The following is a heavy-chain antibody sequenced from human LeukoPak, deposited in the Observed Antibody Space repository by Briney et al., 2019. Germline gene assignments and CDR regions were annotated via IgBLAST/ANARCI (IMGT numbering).Heavy chain of an antibody. V-gene: IGHV3-21*01. CDR1: GFTFSSYS. J-gene: IGHJ4*02. CDR3: ASEDGYNHTGY. CDR2: ISSSSSYI. Sequence: GGSLRLSCAASGFTFSSYSMNWVRQAPGKGLEWVSSISSSSSYIYYADSVKGRFTISRDNAKNSLYLQMNSLRAEDTAVYYCASEDGYNHTGYWGQGTLVTVSS. D-gene: IGHD5-24*01.